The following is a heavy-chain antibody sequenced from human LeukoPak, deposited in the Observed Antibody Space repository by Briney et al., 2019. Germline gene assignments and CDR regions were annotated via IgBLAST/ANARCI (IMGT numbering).Heavy chain of an antibody. CDR3: AREDTYTPAARALDY. J-gene: IGHJ4*02. CDR2: IHATKTT. V-gene: IGHV4-4*07. CDR1: GPSISGYF. Sequence: SETLSLTCIVSGPSISGYFWTWIRQPAGKGLEWIGRIHATKTTNYNPSLNNQVTLSLDTSKNQSSLSLSSVTAADTAVYYCAREDTYTPAARALDYWGQGVLVTVFS. D-gene: IGHD2-2*02.